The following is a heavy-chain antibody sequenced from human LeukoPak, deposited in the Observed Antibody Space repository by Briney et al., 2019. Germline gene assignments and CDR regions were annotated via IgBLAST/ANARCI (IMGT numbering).Heavy chain of an antibody. V-gene: IGHV3-23*01. D-gene: IGHD3-22*01. CDR2: ISGSGGST. Sequence: SGGSLRLPCAASGFTFSSYAMSWVRQAPGKGLEWVSAISGSGGSTYYADSVKGRFTISRDNSKNTLYLQMNSLRAEDTAVYYCAREAYYYDSSGYFFFRNEQVYFDYWGQGTLVTVSS. J-gene: IGHJ4*02. CDR3: AREAYYYDSSGYFFFRNEQVYFDY. CDR1: GFTFSSYA.